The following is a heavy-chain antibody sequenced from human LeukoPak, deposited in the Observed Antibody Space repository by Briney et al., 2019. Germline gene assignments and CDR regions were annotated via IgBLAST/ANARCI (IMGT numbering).Heavy chain of an antibody. D-gene: IGHD3-16*01. J-gene: IGHJ6*03. CDR1: GFTFSSYA. V-gene: IGHV3-23*01. CDR2: ISGSGGST. Sequence: SGGSLRFSCAASGFTFSSYAMSWVRQAPGKGLEWVSAISGSGGSTYYADSVKGRFTISRNNSKNTLYLQMNSLRAEDTAVYYWAKRGRYVWGSYYYYMDVWGKGTTVTVSS. CDR3: AKRGRYVWGSYYYYMDV.